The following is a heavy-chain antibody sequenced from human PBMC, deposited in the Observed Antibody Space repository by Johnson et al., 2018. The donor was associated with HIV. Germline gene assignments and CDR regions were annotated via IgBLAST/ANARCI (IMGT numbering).Heavy chain of an antibody. CDR3: AKPGGTPDPTYDYGSGRGAFDI. CDR2: ISYDGSDK. J-gene: IGHJ3*02. D-gene: IGHD3-10*01. Sequence: QVQLVESGGGVVQPWRSLRLSCAASGFTFSSYAMHWVRQAPAKGLEWVAVISYDGSDKYYADSVKGRFTISRDSSKNTLYLQMTSLRAEDTAVYYCAKPGGTPDPTYDYGSGRGAFDIWGQGTMVTVSS. CDR1: GFTFSSYA. V-gene: IGHV3-30*04.